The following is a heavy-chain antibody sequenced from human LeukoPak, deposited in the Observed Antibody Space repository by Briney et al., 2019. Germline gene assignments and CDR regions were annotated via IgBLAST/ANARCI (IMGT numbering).Heavy chain of an antibody. D-gene: IGHD3-16*01. J-gene: IGHJ4*02. CDR3: AKDGGYLFGGGIDY. CDR1: GFTFDDYA. CDR2: ISWISGSI. V-gene: IGHV3-9*01. Sequence: GGSLRLSCAASGFTFDDYAMHWVRQAPGKGLEWVSGISWISGSIGYADSVKGRFTISRDNAKNSLYLQMNSLRAEDTALYYCAKDGGYLFGGGIDYWGQGTLVTVSS.